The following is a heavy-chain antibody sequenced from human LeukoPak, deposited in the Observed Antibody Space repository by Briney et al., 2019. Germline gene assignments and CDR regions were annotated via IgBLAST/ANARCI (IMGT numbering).Heavy chain of an antibody. D-gene: IGHD2-2*01. J-gene: IGHJ4*02. Sequence: GGSLRLSCAASGFTFSSYAMSWVRQAPGKGLEWVSAISGSGGSTYYADSVKGRLTISRDNSKNTLYLQMNSLRAEDTAVYYCAKRGNCSSTSCYGYYFDYWGQGTLVTVSS. V-gene: IGHV3-23*01. CDR3: AKRGNCSSTSCYGYYFDY. CDR2: ISGSGGST. CDR1: GFTFSSYA.